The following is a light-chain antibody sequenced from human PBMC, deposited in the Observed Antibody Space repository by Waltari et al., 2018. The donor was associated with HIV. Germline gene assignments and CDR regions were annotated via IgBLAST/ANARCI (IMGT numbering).Light chain of an antibody. CDR3: WSYTSSDTFV. V-gene: IGLV2-14*01. J-gene: IGLJ1*01. Sequence: QSALTQPVSVSGSPGQSIAISCIGTNTDVGRYNYVSWYQHHPVKAPKLIIYEVSNLPSEFSNRFSGSKSGDRAFLTISGLHGEDEADYYCWSYTSSDTFVFGTGTKVTVL. CDR2: EVS. CDR1: NTDVGRYNY.